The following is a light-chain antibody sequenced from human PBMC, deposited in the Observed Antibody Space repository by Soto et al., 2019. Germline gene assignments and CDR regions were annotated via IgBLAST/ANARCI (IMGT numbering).Light chain of an antibody. J-gene: IGKJ3*01. CDR1: QSISNF. CDR2: AAS. V-gene: IGKV1-39*01. Sequence: DIRMTQSPSSLSASVGDRVSITGRASQSISNFLNWYQQKPGKAPKLLIYAASNLHSGVPSRFSGSGSGTEFTLTITSLQPEDFATYYCQQSYSSPAFTFGPGTKVDVK. CDR3: QQSYSSPAFT.